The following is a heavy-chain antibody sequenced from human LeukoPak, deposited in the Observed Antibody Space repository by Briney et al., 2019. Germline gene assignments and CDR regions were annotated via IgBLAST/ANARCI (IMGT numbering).Heavy chain of an antibody. Sequence: GGSLRLSCAASGFTFSSYAMHWVRQAPGKGLEWVSYISSSGSTIYYADSVKGRFTISRDNAKNSLYLQMNSLRAEDTAVYYCARDRDPYCSSTSCYTPDYWGQGTLVTVSS. CDR3: ARDRDPYCSSTSCYTPDY. D-gene: IGHD2-2*02. CDR2: ISSSGSTI. CDR1: GFTFSSYA. V-gene: IGHV3-48*04. J-gene: IGHJ4*02.